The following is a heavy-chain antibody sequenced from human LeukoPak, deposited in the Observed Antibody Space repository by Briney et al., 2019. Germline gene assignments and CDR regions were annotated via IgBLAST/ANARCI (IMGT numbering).Heavy chain of an antibody. V-gene: IGHV3-30*18. CDR1: GFTFSYYG. Sequence: GGSLRLSCAASGFTFSYYGIHWVRQAPGKGLEWVALISYDGSNKYYADSVKGRFTISRDNSKNTLYLQVNSLRAEDTAVYYCAKDDRWLPYAYWGQGTLVTVSS. D-gene: IGHD5-24*01. J-gene: IGHJ4*02. CDR2: ISYDGSNK. CDR3: AKDDRWLPYAY.